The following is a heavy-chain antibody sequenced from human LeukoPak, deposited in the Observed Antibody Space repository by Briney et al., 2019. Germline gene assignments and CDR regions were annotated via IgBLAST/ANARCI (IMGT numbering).Heavy chain of an antibody. D-gene: IGHD3-10*01. V-gene: IGHV3-66*01. CDR3: ARDLPRGGFDS. J-gene: IGHJ4*01. Sequence: PGGSLRLSCAASGFNVSRNYMNWVRQAPGKGLEWVSVIYSGGGTYYADSVKGRFIISRDNSKNMLYLQMKSLRVEDTSVYYCARDLPRGGFDSWGHGTLVTVSS. CDR2: IYSGGGT. CDR1: GFNVSRNY.